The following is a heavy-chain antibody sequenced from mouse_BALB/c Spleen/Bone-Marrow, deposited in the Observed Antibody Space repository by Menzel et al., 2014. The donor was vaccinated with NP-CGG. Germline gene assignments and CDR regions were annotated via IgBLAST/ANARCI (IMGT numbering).Heavy chain of an antibody. Sequence: QVQLKESGPGLVAPSQSLSITCTVSGFSLSDHGVSWIRQSPGKGLEWLGVIWGGGKEYYNSVLKSRLSINKDNSKSQVFLKMYSLQTDDTAIYYCAKHRSVYPYAMDYWGQGTSVTVSS. CDR2: IWGGGKE. V-gene: IGHV2-6-5*01. D-gene: IGHD2-10*02. CDR1: GFSLSDHG. CDR3: AKHRSVYPYAMDY. J-gene: IGHJ4*01.